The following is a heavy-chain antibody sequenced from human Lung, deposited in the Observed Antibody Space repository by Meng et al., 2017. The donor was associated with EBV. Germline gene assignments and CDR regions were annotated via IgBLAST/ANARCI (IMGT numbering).Heavy chain of an antibody. CDR3: ARLAGTGWFDP. Sequence: EVQLVXAXXXXXKPXEXXXLSCVASGFIFSDYNMNWVRQAPGKGLEWVSSISSGNSYIYYADSVKGRFSISRDNAKNSLSLQMNSLRVEDTAVYYCARLAGTGWFDPWGQGTLVTVSS. CDR1: GFIFSDYN. D-gene: IGHD1-7*01. V-gene: IGHV3-21*02. CDR2: ISSGNSYI. J-gene: IGHJ5*02.